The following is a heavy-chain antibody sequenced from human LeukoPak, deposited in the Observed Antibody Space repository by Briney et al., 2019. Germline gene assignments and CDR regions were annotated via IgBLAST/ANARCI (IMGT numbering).Heavy chain of an antibody. V-gene: IGHV3-30*01. CDR3: ARDMGGDGFNSFDH. D-gene: IGHD5-24*01. J-gene: IGHJ4*02. CDR2: ISYDGSNK. CDR1: GLTFSTYV. Sequence: GGSLGPSCEAPGLTFSTYVMHWVRKAPGKGLEWVAVISYDGSNKYYADSVKGRFTISRDNSKNTLYLQMNSLRAEDTAVYYCARDMGGDGFNSFDHWGLGILVTVSS.